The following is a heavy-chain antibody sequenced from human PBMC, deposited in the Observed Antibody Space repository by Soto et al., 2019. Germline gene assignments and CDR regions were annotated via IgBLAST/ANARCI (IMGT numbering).Heavy chain of an antibody. CDR1: GNTFTSYG. J-gene: IGHJ4*02. Sequence: ASVKVSCKASGNTFTSYGISWVRQAPGQGLERMGWISAYNGNTNYAQKLQGRVTMTTDTSTSTAYMELRSLRSDDTAVYYCARDSITVREKGSVVEWFGELNHDYWGQGTLVTVSS. V-gene: IGHV1-18*01. D-gene: IGHD3-10*01. CDR3: ARDSITVREKGSVVEWFGELNHDY. CDR2: ISAYNGNT.